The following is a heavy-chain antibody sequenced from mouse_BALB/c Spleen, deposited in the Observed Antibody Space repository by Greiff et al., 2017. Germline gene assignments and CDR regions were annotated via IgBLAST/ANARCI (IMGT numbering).Heavy chain of an antibody. CDR2: ISSGGSYT. CDR3: VMDY. Sequence: DVQLVESGGDLVKPGGSLKLSCAASGFTFSSYGMSWVRQTPDKRLEWVATISSGGSYTYYPDSVKGRFTISRDNAKNTLYLQMSSLKSEDTAMYYCVMDYWGQGTSVTVSS. V-gene: IGHV5-6*01. CDR1: GFTFSSYG. J-gene: IGHJ4*01.